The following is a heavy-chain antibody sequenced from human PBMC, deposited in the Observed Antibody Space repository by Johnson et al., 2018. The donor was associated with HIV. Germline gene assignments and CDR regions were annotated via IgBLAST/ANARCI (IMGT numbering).Heavy chain of an antibody. J-gene: IGHJ3*02. CDR1: GFIFSSYA. D-gene: IGHD7-27*01. Sequence: QVLLVESGGGVVQTGRSLRLSCAASGFIFSSYAMHWVRQAPGKGLELVSGISWNGGSTYYADSVKGRFTISRDNSKNTLYLQMNSLRAEDTAVYYCARVGTVRDAFDIWGQGTMVTVSS. CDR3: ARVGTVRDAFDI. CDR2: ISWNGGST. V-gene: IGHV3-64*04.